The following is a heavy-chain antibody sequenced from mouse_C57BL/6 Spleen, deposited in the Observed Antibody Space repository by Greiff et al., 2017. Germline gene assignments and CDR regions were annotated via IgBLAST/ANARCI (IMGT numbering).Heavy chain of an antibody. V-gene: IGHV5-17*01. CDR2: ISSGSSTI. J-gene: IGHJ2*01. CDR1: GFTFSDYG. Sequence: EVTVEESGGGLVKPGGSLKLSCAASGFTFSDYGMHWVRQAPEKGLEWVAYISSGSSTIYYADTVKGRFTISSDNAKNTLFLQMTRLRSEDTAMYYCARDYYGSSYFDYWGQGTTLTVSS. CDR3: ARDYYGSSYFDY. D-gene: IGHD1-1*01.